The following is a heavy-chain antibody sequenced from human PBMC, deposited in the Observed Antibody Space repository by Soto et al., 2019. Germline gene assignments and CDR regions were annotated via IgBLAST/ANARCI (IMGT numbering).Heavy chain of an antibody. CDR3: ARGAVQLELALFWFDP. V-gene: IGHV1-69*01. CDR2: IIPIFGTA. CDR1: GGTFSSYA. D-gene: IGHD1-7*01. Sequence: QVQLVQSGAEVKKPGSSVKVSCKASGGTFSSYAISWVRQAPGQGLEWMGGIIPIFGTANYAQKFQGRVTITADESTSTAYMELSGLRSEDTAVYYCARGAVQLELALFWFDPWGQGTLVTVSS. J-gene: IGHJ5*02.